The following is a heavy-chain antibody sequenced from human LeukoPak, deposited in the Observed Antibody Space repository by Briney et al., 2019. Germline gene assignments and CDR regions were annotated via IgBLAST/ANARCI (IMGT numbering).Heavy chain of an antibody. D-gene: IGHD4-17*01. CDR3: ARENDYGDDNWFDP. CDR2: ISGSDGIT. Sequence: GGSLRLSCAASGFTFKNYAMSWVRQAPGKGLEWVSGISGSDGITYYADSVKGRFTISRDNSNNTLYLQMSSLRGEDTAVYYCARENDYGDDNWFDPWGQGTLVTVSS. J-gene: IGHJ5*02. CDR1: GFTFKNYA. V-gene: IGHV3-23*01.